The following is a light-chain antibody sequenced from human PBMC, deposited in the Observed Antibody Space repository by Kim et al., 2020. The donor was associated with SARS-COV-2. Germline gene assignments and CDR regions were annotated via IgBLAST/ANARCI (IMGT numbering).Light chain of an antibody. V-gene: IGLV2-11*01. Sequence: QSALTQPRSVSGSPGQSVTISCSGTSSDVGGYNYVPCYQHHPGKAPKLMIYAVSKRPSGVPDRFSGSKSGNTASLTITRLQAEDEADYYCCSYVGTSPSKLFGSGTKVTVL. CDR1: SSDVGGYNY. J-gene: IGLJ1*01. CDR3: CSYVGTSPSKL. CDR2: AVS.